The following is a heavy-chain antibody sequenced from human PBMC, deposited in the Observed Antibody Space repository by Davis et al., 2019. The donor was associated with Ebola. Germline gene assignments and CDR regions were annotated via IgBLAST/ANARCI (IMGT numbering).Heavy chain of an antibody. D-gene: IGHD5-18*01. J-gene: IGHJ6*02. CDR2: IYPGDSDT. CDR3: ARHGYSYGMLMVAGMDV. Sequence: GESLKISCRGSGYSFSSYWVAWVRQMPGKGLEWMGVIYPGDSDTIYGPSFQGQVTMSVDESISTAYLQWSSLKASDTAMYYCARHGYSYGMLMVAGMDVWGQGTTVTVSS. V-gene: IGHV5-51*01. CDR1: GYSFSSYW.